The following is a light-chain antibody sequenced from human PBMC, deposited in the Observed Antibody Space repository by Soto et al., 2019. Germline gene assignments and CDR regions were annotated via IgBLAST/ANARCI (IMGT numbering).Light chain of an antibody. J-gene: IGLJ2*01. CDR3: SSCTTSSTLVV. V-gene: IGLV2-14*01. Sequence: QSALTQPASVSGSPGQSITISCTGTSSDVGGYNYVSWYQQHPGKAPKLMIYEVSNRPSGVSNRFSGSKSGNTASLTISGLQAEDEADYYCSSCTTSSTLVVFGGGTQLTVL. CDR2: EVS. CDR1: SSDVGGYNY.